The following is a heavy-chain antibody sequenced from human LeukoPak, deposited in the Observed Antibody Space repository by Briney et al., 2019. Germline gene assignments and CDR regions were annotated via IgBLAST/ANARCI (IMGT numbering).Heavy chain of an antibody. D-gene: IGHD2-15*01. CDR3: AKDPSVVAATGAFDY. CDR1: GFTFSSYG. CDR2: IRYDGSNK. J-gene: IGHJ4*02. Sequence: PGGSLRLSCAASGFTFSSYGMHWVRQAPGKGLEWVAFIRYDGSNKYYADSVKGRFTISRDNSKDTLYLQMNSLRAEDTAVYYCAKDPSVVAATGAFDYWGQGTLVTVSS. V-gene: IGHV3-30*02.